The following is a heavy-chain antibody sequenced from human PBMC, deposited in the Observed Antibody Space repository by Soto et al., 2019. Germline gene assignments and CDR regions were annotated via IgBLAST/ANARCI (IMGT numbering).Heavy chain of an antibody. CDR3: ARSYSNYDY. J-gene: IGHJ4*01. D-gene: IGHD4-4*01. V-gene: IGHV4-59*01. CDR1: GGSISSYG. Sequence: PSETLCLTCTVSGGSISSYGRIWVRQPPGEGLEWIGYIYYSGSTNYNPSLKNRVTISVYTSKNQFSLQLSSVTAADTAVYYCARSYSNYDYWGQGTLVTVSS. CDR2: IYYSGST.